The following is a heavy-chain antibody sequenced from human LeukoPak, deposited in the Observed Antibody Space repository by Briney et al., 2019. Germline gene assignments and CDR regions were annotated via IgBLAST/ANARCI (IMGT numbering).Heavy chain of an antibody. J-gene: IGHJ1*01. CDR1: GFTFNSYA. D-gene: IGHD2-21*02. V-gene: IGHV3-23*01. CDR3: TSWGDTTAEYFQR. Sequence: GGSLRLSCTASGFTFNSYAMSWVRQAPGKGLEWVSGISGSGGSTYYADSVKGRVTISRANSRNTLFLQMNSLRAEDTAVYYCTSWGDTTAEYFQRWGQGTLVTVSS. CDR2: ISGSGGST.